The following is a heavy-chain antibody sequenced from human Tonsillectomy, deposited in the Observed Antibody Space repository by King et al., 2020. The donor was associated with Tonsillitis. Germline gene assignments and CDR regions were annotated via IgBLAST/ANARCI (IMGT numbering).Heavy chain of an antibody. CDR1: GYTFTTYW. V-gene: IGHV5-51*01. CDR2: IYPGDSDT. CDR3: ARLGIFVWLPPYYFDY. Sequence: QLVQSGAEVKKPGESLKISCKGSGYTFTTYWIGWVRQMPGKGLEWMGIIYPGDSDTRYSPSFRGHVTISADKSISTAYLQWSSLKASDTAMYYCARLGIFVWLPPYYFDYWGQGTLVTVSS. D-gene: IGHD3-16*01. J-gene: IGHJ4*02.